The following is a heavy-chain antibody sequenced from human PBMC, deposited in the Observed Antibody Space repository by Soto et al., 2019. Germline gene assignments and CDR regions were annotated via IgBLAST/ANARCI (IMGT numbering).Heavy chain of an antibody. J-gene: IGHJ4*02. CDR3: ARQINYYGSVSPKGYYFDY. CDR1: GGSVSSSDYY. D-gene: IGHD3-10*01. V-gene: IGHV4-39*01. CDR2: IHYSGST. Sequence: SETLSLTCTVSGGSVSSSDYYWGWIRQPPGKVLEWIVTIHYSGSTYYNPSLKSRVTISVNTSKNQFTLKLSSVTAADTTVFYCARQINYYGSVSPKGYYFDYWGQGALVTVSS.